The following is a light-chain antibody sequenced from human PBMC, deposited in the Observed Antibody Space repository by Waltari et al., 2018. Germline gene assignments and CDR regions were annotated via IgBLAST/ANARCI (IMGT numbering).Light chain of an antibody. V-gene: IGLV2-8*01. Sequence: QSALTQPPSASGSPGQSVTLSCTGTSSDVGGSNYVSWYQQHPGKAPKLMIYEVSKRPSGVPDRFSGSKSGNTASLTVSWLQAEDEADYYCSSYAGSNNYVFGTGTKVTVL. CDR1: SSDVGGSNY. J-gene: IGLJ1*01. CDR3: SSYAGSNNYV. CDR2: EVS.